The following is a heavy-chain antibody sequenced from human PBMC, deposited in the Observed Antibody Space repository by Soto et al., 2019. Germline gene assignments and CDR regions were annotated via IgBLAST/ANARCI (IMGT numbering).Heavy chain of an antibody. Sequence: SETLSLTCTVSGGSISTRSSYWGWIRQPPGKGLEWIGSIYYSGSTNYNPSLKSRVTTSVDTSKNQFSLKLSSVTAADTAVYYCARDDILTGWFDPWGQGTLVTVSS. CDR1: GGSISTRSSY. CDR3: ARDDILTGWFDP. J-gene: IGHJ5*02. CDR2: IYYSGST. V-gene: IGHV4-39*07. D-gene: IGHD3-9*01.